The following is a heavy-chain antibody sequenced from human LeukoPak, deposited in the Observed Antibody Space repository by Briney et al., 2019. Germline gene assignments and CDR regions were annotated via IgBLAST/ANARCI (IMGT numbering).Heavy chain of an antibody. CDR1: GYSISSGYY. D-gene: IGHD1-26*01. CDR3: AREVGSGSYFGY. V-gene: IGHV4-38-2*02. CDR2: IYHSGST. J-gene: IGHJ4*02. Sequence: SETLSLTCTVSGYSISSGYYWGWIRQPPGKGLEWIGSIYHSGSTYYNPSLKSRVTISVDTSKNQFSLKLSSVTAADTAVYYCAREVGSGSYFGYWGQGTLVTVSS.